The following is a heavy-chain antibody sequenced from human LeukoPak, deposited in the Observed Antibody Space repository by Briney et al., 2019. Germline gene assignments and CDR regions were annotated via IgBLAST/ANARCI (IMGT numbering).Heavy chain of an antibody. Sequence: GGSLRLSCAASGFTFSSYSMNWVRQAPGKGLEWVSSISSSSSYIYYADSVKGRFTISRDNAKNSLYLQINSLRAEDTALYYCARARAVAGTPKYWGQGTLVTVSS. D-gene: IGHD6-19*01. CDR1: GFTFSSYS. V-gene: IGHV3-21*01. CDR2: ISSSSSYI. CDR3: ARARAVAGTPKY. J-gene: IGHJ4*02.